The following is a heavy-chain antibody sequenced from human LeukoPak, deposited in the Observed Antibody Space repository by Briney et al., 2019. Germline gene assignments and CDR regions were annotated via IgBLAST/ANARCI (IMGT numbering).Heavy chain of an antibody. D-gene: IGHD3-22*01. J-gene: IGHJ4*02. CDR2: IYYSGST. V-gene: IGHV4-39*07. Sequence: SETLSLTCTVSGGSISSSSYYWGWIRQPPGMGLEWIGSIYYSGSTYYNPSLKSRVTISVDTSKNQFSLKLSSVTAADTAVYYCARGGDSSGSDYWGQGTLVTVSS. CDR1: GGSISSSSYY. CDR3: ARGGDSSGSDY.